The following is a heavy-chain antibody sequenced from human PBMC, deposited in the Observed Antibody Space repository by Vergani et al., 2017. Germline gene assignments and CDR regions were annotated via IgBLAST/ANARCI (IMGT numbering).Heavy chain of an antibody. J-gene: IGHJ3*02. CDR2: LSGSGGST. D-gene: IGHD4-17*01. CDR3: AKVYGDYGLADAFDI. V-gene: IGHV3-23*01. Sequence: EVQLLESGGGLVQPGGSLRLSCAASRFTFSTYAMSWVRQAPGKGLQWVSALSGSGGSTFYADSVQGRFTISRDNSKNTLYLQMNSLRAEDTAVYYCAKVYGDYGLADAFDIWGQGTMVTVSS. CDR1: RFTFSTYA.